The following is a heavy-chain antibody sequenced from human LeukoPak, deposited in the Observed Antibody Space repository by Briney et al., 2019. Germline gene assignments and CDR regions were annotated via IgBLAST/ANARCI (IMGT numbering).Heavy chain of an antibody. V-gene: IGHV4-39*07. CDR2: IYHTGST. J-gene: IGHJ4*02. D-gene: IGHD3-10*01. Sequence: SETLSLTCVVSGGSISSTSYYWGWIRQPPGKGLEWIGTIYHTGSTYYNPSLKSRVTISIDTSKNQFSLKLSSVTAADTAMYYCASRKYGTGFDSWGQGTVVTVSS. CDR1: GGSISSTSYY. CDR3: ASRKYGTGFDS.